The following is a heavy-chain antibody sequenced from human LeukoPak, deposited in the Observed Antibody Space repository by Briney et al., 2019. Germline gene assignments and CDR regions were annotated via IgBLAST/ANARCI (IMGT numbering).Heavy chain of an antibody. CDR1: GYTFTSYG. D-gene: IGHD3-9*01. V-gene: IGHV1-18*01. Sequence: ASVKVSCKASGYTFTSYGISWVRQAPGQGREWMGWISAYNGNTNYAQKLQGRVTMTTDTPTSTAYMEMRSLRSDDPAVYYCARINPSHHFDWLLSPPDYWGQGTLVTVSS. CDR3: ARINPSHHFDWLLSPPDY. J-gene: IGHJ4*02. CDR2: ISAYNGNT.